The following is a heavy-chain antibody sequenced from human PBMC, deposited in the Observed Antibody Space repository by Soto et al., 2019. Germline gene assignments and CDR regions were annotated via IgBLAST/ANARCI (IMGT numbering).Heavy chain of an antibody. J-gene: IGHJ4*02. CDR2: IRPSGGRT. CDR3: AREPNESYYFDY. V-gene: IGHV1-46*01. CDR1: GYTFTNYY. D-gene: IGHD5-18*01. Sequence: QVHLVQSGAEVKKPGASVKVSCKASGYTFTNYYIHWVRQAPGQGLEWLGIIRPSGGRTEYAQRLQGRVTMTRDTSTSTVYMELTSLTSEDTAVYYCAREPNESYYFDYWGQGTLVTGSS.